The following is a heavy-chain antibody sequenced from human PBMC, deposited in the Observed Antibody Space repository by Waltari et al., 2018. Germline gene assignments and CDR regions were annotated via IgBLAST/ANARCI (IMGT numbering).Heavy chain of an antibody. Sequence: EVQLVESGGGLVQPGGSLRPSGAASGFRFSDNYMPWVRQSPGKGLEWVSVIYGGGSTYYADSVKGRFLISRHSSENTLYLQMNSLRDDDTAIYYCARGGRRGAYIDYWGQGTLVTVSS. J-gene: IGHJ4*02. CDR3: ARGGRRGAYIDY. CDR1: GFRFSDNY. D-gene: IGHD3-10*01. V-gene: IGHV3-53*04. CDR2: IYGGGST.